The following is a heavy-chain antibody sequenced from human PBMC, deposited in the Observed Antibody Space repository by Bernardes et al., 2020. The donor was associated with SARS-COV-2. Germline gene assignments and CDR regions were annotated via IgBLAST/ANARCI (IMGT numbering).Heavy chain of an antibody. Sequence: ETLSPTCAVYGGSFSGYYWSWIRQPPGKGLEWVGEINHRGSTNYNPSLKSRVTISVDTSKNQFPLKLSSVTAEDTAVYYCARDRDYGGNSDAFDIWGQGTMVTVSS. CDR2: INHRGST. CDR1: GGSFSGYY. J-gene: IGHJ3*02. CDR3: ARDRDYGGNSDAFDI. D-gene: IGHD4-17*01. V-gene: IGHV4-34*01.